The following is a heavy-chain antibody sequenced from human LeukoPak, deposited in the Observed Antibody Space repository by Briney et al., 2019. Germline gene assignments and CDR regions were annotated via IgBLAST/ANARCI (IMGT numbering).Heavy chain of an antibody. V-gene: IGHV1-8*02. CDR3: ARGLARTSMVTRGGVRFDY. Sequence: ASVKVSCKASGYTFTSYGISWVRQATGQGLEWMGWMNPNSGNTGYAQKFQGRVTMTRNTPISTANMELSSLRSEDTAVYYCARGLARTSMVTRGGVRFDYWGQGTLVTVSS. D-gene: IGHD5-18*01. CDR2: MNPNSGNT. CDR1: GYTFTSYG. J-gene: IGHJ4*02.